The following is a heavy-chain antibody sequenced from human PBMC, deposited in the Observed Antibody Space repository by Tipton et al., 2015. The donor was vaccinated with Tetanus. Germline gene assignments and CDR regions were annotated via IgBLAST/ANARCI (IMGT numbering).Heavy chain of an antibody. V-gene: IGHV1-18*01. J-gene: IGHJ6*02. D-gene: IGHD1-1*01. CDR2: ISGYNGNT. Sequence: QSGAEVKKPGASVRVSCTLSGYYLTNYGISWVRQAPGQGLEWMAWISGYNGNTKSAQRFQGRVTMTTDTSTSTAYMELRSLTSDDTAIYYCARLKVLAWNDRVEFYGMDVWGQGTTIAVSS. CDR3: ARLKVLAWNDRVEFYGMDV. CDR1: GYYLTNYG.